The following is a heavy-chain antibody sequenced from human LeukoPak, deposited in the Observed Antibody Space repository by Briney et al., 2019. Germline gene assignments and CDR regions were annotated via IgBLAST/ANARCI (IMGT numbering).Heavy chain of an antibody. CDR1: GFTFSSYW. Sequence: GGSLRLSCAASGFTFSSYWMHWVRHAPGKGLVWVSRINSDGSSTSYADSVKGRFTISRDNAKNTLYLQMNSLRAEDTAVYYCARGPRGGWFDPWGQGTLVTVSS. D-gene: IGHD3-10*01. CDR2: INSDGSST. CDR3: ARGPRGGWFDP. J-gene: IGHJ5*02. V-gene: IGHV3-74*01.